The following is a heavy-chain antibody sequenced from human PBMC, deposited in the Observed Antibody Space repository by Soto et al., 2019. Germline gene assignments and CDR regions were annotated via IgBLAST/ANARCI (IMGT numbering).Heavy chain of an antibody. CDR1: RFTLSRYA. J-gene: IGHJ6*02. V-gene: IGHV3-30-3*01. CDR2: ISYDGSNK. Sequence: LRPSYAASRFTLSRYATHWVLQAPGQEMEWVAVISYDGSNKYYADSVKGRFTISRDNSKNTLYLQMNSLRAEDTAVYYCARDSPDYGDYGYYYYGMDVWGQGTTVTVSS. CDR3: ARDSPDYGDYGYYYYGMDV. D-gene: IGHD4-17*01.